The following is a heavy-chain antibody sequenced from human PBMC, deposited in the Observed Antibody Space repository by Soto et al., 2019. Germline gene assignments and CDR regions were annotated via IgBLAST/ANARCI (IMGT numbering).Heavy chain of an antibody. Sequence: QVQLQESGPGLVKPSQTLSLTCTVSGGSISSDGYFWSWIRQHPGKGLEWIGYIHYSGSTYYNPSLKRRMTISVDTSKSQFSLNLTSVTAADTAVYYGARDASQTGVPLDSWGQGTLVTVSS. J-gene: IGHJ4*02. D-gene: IGHD7-27*01. V-gene: IGHV4-31*03. CDR1: GGSISSDGYF. CDR2: IHYSGST. CDR3: ARDASQTGVPLDS.